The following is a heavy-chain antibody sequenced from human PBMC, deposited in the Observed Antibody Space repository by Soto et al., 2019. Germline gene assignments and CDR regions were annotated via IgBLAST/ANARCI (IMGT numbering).Heavy chain of an antibody. CDR1: GGTFSSYA. CDR2: IIPIFGTA. D-gene: IGHD5-12*01. Sequence: SVKVSCKASGGTFSSYAISWVRQAPGQGLEWMGGIIPIFGTANYAQKFQGRVTITADKSTSTAYMELSSLRSEDTAVYYCARVQRGYSGYDQGSFDYWGQGTLATVSS. J-gene: IGHJ4*02. V-gene: IGHV1-69*06. CDR3: ARVQRGYSGYDQGSFDY.